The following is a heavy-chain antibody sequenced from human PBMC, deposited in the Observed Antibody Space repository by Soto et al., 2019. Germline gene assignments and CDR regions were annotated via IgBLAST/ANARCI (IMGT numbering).Heavy chain of an antibody. CDR2: IYYSGST. V-gene: IGHV4-39*07. CDR3: PRGTDYTQCASYHNGLDV. Sequence: NPSETLSLTCTVSGGSISSSSYYWGWIRQPPGKGLEWIGSIYYSGSTYYNPSLKSRVTISVDTSKNQFSLTLTSVPAAETAVYYCPRGTDYTQCASYHNGLDVWGQVTPVTVSS. CDR1: GGSISSSSYY. D-gene: IGHD4-4*01. J-gene: IGHJ6*02.